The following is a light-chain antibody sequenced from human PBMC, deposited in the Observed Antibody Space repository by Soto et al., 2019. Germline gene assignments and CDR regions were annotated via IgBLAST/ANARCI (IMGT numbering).Light chain of an antibody. CDR2: DAS. J-gene: IGKJ4*01. Sequence: QSVVALSLSPGARATLSCRGSPSVTNSYIAWYQQEPGQAPRLLIYDASNRATGITARFSGSGSGTDFTLTISSLEPEDFAVYDCQQRSNWPERTFGEGTKVDIK. CDR3: QQRSNWPERT. V-gene: IGKV3-11*01. CDR1: PSVTNSY.